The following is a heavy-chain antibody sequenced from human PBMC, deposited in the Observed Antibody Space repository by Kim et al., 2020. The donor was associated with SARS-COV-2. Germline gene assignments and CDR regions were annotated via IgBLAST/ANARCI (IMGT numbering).Heavy chain of an antibody. CDR1: GFTFTSIW. J-gene: IGHJ4*02. V-gene: IGHV3-7*01. CDR3: RTTPAPPGNS. Sequence: GGSLRLSCAASGFTFTSIWMAWVRQAPGKGLEWVANIDQDGNAKYYVDSVKGRSPFSGDNAAKSLYLQMTSRRARDTPGYFCRTTPAPPGNSWGQGTLV. CDR2: IDQDGNAK. D-gene: IGHD1-1*01.